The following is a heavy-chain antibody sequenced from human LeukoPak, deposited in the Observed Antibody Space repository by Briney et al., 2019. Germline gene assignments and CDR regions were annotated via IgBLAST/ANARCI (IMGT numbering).Heavy chain of an antibody. J-gene: IGHJ4*02. V-gene: IGHV3-53*01. CDR2: IYSGGNT. CDR3: ARPTSGWYAGGFDY. CDR1: GFTASINY. Sequence: GGSLRLSCAASGFTASINYMNWVRQAPGKGLEWVSVIYSGGNTYYADSVKGRFTISRDNSKNTLYLQMNSLRAEDTALYYCARPTSGWYAGGFDYWGQGILVTVSS. D-gene: IGHD6-19*01.